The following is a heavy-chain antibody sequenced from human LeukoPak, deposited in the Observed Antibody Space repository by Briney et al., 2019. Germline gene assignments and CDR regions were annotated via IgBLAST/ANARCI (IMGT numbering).Heavy chain of an antibody. CDR3: ARDKGKNYFDQ. J-gene: IGHJ4*02. CDR1: GFTFSTSG. Sequence: GGSLRLSCAASGFTFSTSGMHWVRQAPGKGLEGVTFIWHDGSNKYYAESVKGRFTISRDNSKNTVYLQMSNLRAEDTAVYYCARDKGKNYFDQWGQGTLVIVSS. D-gene: IGHD4-23*01. V-gene: IGHV3-30*02. CDR2: IWHDGSNK.